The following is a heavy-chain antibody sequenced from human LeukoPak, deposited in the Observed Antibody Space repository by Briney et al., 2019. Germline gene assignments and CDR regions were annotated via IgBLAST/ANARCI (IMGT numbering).Heavy chain of an antibody. CDR1: GFSFGTYS. V-gene: IGHV3-33*01. D-gene: IGHD2-8*01. J-gene: IGHJ4*02. Sequence: PGGSLRLSCVVSGFSFGTYSMHWARQVPGKGLEWVAVIWYDGSNEDYADSVKGRFTISRDNSKNTLYLQMNSLRAEDTAVYCCAREMAVWGQGALVTVSS. CDR2: IWYDGSNE. CDR3: AREMAV.